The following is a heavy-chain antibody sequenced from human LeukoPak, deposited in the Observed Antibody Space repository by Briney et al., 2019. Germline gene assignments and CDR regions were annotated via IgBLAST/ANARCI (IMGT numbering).Heavy chain of an antibody. V-gene: IGHV3-23*01. CDR2: ISGSGGST. J-gene: IGHJ4*02. CDR3: AKDLVRRGVIITSFDY. Sequence: GGSLRLSCAASGFTFSSYNMNWVRQAPGKGLEWVSAISGSGGSTYYADSVKGRFTISRDNSKNTLYLQMNSLRAEDTAVYYCAKDLVRRGVIITSFDYWGQGTLVTVSS. CDR1: GFTFSSYN. D-gene: IGHD3-10*01.